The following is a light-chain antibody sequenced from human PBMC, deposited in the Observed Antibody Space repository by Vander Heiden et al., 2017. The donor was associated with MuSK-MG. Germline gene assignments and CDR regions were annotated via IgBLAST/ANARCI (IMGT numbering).Light chain of an antibody. CDR1: QVINNY. Sequence: DIQLTQSPSFLSASVGDRVTITCRASQVINNYLAWFQQTPGKAPNLLIYAASTLQSGVPSRFGGSGSGTEFTLTISSLQPEDFATYYCQQLKNYPLTFGGGTKVEVK. CDR2: AAS. J-gene: IGKJ4*01. V-gene: IGKV1-9*01. CDR3: QQLKNYPLT.